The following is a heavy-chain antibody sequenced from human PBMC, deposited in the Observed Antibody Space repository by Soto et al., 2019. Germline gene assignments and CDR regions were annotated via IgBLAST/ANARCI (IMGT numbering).Heavy chain of an antibody. V-gene: IGHV1-18*01. Sequence: ASVKVSCKASGYTFTSYGISWVRQAPGQGLEWMGWISAYNGNTNYAQKFQGRVTITADESTSTAYMELSSLRSEDTAVYYCARVLTGYSSGWYLDYYYGMDVWGQGTTVTVSS. D-gene: IGHD6-19*01. CDR1: GYTFTSYG. CDR3: ARVLTGYSSGWYLDYYYGMDV. J-gene: IGHJ6*02. CDR2: ISAYNGNT.